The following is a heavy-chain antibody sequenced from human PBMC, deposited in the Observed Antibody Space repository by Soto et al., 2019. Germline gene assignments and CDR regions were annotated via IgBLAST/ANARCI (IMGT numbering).Heavy chain of an antibody. V-gene: IGHV3-23*01. Sequence: EVQLLESGGGLVQPGGSLRLSCAASGFTFSNFAMTWVRQAPGKGLEWEWVSTISGSGSSTYYAESVKGRFTISRDNSKDTLHLQMNSLRVEDTAVYSCAKLRSGWTGDSFDIWGQGTMVTVSS. CDR2: ISGSGSST. D-gene: IGHD6-19*01. CDR3: AKLRSGWTGDSFDI. J-gene: IGHJ3*02. CDR1: GFTFSNFA.